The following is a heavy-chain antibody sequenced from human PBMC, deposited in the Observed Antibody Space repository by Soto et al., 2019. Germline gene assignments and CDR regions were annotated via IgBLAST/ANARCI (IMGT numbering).Heavy chain of an antibody. CDR2: IIPIFGTA. D-gene: IGHD3-3*01. V-gene: IGHV1-69*01. CDR3: ARGGRTDFWSGYPENDAFDI. J-gene: IGHJ3*02. Sequence: QVQLVQSGAEVKKPGSSVKFSCKASGGTFSSYAISWVRQAPGQGLEWMGGIIPIFGTANYAQKFQGRVTITADESKSTAYMELSRLRSEDTAVYYCARGGRTDFWSGYPENDAFDIWGQGTMVTVSS. CDR1: GGTFSSYA.